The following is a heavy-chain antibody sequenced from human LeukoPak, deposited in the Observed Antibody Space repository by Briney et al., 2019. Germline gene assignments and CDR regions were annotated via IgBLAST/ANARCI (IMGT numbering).Heavy chain of an antibody. V-gene: IGHV3-11*06. CDR1: GFTFSDYY. D-gene: IGHD3-22*01. CDR2: ISSSSTYT. CDR3: ARDGPVRYDSSGFFSREGRGHDY. Sequence: GGSLRLSCAVSGFTFSDYYMSWIRQAPGKGLEWVSYISSSSTYTNYADSVKGRFTISRDNAKNSLYLQMNSLRAEDTAVYYCARDGPVRYDSSGFFSREGRGHDYWGQGTLVTVSS. J-gene: IGHJ4*02.